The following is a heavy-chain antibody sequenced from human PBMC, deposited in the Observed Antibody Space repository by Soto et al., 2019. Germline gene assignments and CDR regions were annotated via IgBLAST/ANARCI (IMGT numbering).Heavy chain of an antibody. V-gene: IGHV4-31*03. CDR3: ARGYSSGYCTIVVCYSINYDGMAV. Sequence: PSETLSLTCTVSGGSISSGGYYWSWIRQHPGKGLEWIGYIYYSGSTYYNPSLKSRVTISVDTSKNQFSLKLSSVTAADTAVYYCARGYSSGYCTIVVCYSINYDGMAVWGQGTTVPVSS. J-gene: IGHJ6*02. CDR1: GGSISSGGYY. D-gene: IGHD2-8*01. CDR2: IYYSGST.